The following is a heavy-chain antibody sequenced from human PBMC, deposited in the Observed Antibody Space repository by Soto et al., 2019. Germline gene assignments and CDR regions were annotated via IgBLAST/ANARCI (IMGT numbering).Heavy chain of an antibody. Sequence: ASVKVSCKASGYTFTSYGISWVRQAPGQGLEWMGWISAYNGNTNYAQKLQGRVTMTTDTSTSTAYMELRSLRSDDTAVYYCARVSLGVTMVRAEWFDPWGQGTLVTVSS. CDR1: GYTFTSYG. CDR2: ISAYNGNT. CDR3: ARVSLGVTMVRAEWFDP. J-gene: IGHJ5*02. V-gene: IGHV1-18*01. D-gene: IGHD3-10*01.